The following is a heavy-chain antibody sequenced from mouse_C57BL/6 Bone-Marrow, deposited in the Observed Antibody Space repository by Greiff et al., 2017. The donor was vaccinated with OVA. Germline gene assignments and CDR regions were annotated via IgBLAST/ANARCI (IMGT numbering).Heavy chain of an antibody. CDR1: GYTFTSYW. V-gene: IGHV1-55*01. CDR3: ASRRDGYGDYAMDY. J-gene: IGHJ4*01. Sequence: QVHVKQPGAELVKPGASVKMSCKASGYTFTSYWITWVKQRPGQGLEWIGDIYPGSGSTNYNEKFKSKATLTVDTSSSTAYMQLSSLTSEDSAVYYCASRRDGYGDYAMDYWGQGTSVTVSS. D-gene: IGHD2-3*01. CDR2: IYPGSGST.